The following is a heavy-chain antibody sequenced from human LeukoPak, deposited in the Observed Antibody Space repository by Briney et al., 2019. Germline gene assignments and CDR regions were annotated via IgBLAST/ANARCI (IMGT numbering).Heavy chain of an antibody. CDR3: AKDTEYSSSGTFDY. Sequence: SETLSLTCTVSGGSISSSSYYWGWIRQPPGKGLEWIGSIYYSGSTYYNPSLKSRVTMSVDTSKNQFSLKLSSVTAADTAVYYCAKDTEYSSSGTFDYWGQGTLVTVSS. J-gene: IGHJ4*02. D-gene: IGHD6-6*01. CDR2: IYYSGST. CDR1: GGSISSSSYY. V-gene: IGHV4-39*07.